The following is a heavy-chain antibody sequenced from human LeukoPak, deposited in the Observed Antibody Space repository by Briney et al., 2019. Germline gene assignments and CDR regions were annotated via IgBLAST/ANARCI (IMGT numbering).Heavy chain of an antibody. D-gene: IGHD3-3*01. CDR3: ARHSRQDFWSGYYSNFDY. V-gene: IGHV5-51*01. Sequence: GESLKISCKGPGYSFTSYWDGWVREMPGKGAEVMGMIYPGDSDTRYSPCFQGQANISADKSISTAYLKWSSLKASDTAMYYCARHSRQDFWSGYYSNFDYWGQGTLVTVSS. CDR1: GYSFTSYW. J-gene: IGHJ4*02. CDR2: IYPGDSDT.